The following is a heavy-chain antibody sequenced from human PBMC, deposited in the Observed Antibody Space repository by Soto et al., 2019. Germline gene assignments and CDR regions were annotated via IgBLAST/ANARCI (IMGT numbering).Heavy chain of an antibody. J-gene: IGHJ4*02. CDR3: ARGEVGASTGFDY. D-gene: IGHD1-26*01. CDR2: INHSGST. V-gene: IGHV4-34*01. CDR1: GGSFSDYS. Sequence: QVQLQQWGAGLLKPSETLSLTCAVYGGSFSDYSWSWIRQPPGKGLDWIGEINHSGSTNYNPSLKSRVTMSVDTSKNQFSLELNSVTAADTAMYYCARGEVGASTGFDYWGQGTLVTVSS.